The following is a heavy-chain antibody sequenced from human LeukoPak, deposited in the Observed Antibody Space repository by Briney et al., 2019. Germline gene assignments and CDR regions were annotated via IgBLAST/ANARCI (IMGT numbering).Heavy chain of an antibody. J-gene: IGHJ4*02. D-gene: IGHD3-3*01. Sequence: GRSLRLSCAASGVTFRSYAMHWVCQAPGKRLERVAVISYDGNNKYYTDSAKGRFTISRANSKNTLYLQMNSLRAEDTAVYYCARDYYDFWSGYSDYWGQGTLVTVSS. CDR2: ISYDGNNK. V-gene: IGHV3-30*04. CDR1: GVTFRSYA. CDR3: ARDYYDFWSGYSDY.